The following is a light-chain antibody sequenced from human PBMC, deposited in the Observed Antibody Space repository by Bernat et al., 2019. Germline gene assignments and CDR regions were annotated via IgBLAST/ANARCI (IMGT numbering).Light chain of an antibody. CDR3: SSRAGSDNFVV. Sequence: QSALTQPPSASGSPGQSVTISCTGTSSDVGGYNYVPWYQQHPGKAPKLMIYGVSKRPSGVPDRFSGSKSGNTASPTVTGLQAEDEADYYCSSRAGSDNFVVFGGGTKLTVL. CDR1: SSDVGGYNY. V-gene: IGLV2-8*01. CDR2: GVS. J-gene: IGLJ2*01.